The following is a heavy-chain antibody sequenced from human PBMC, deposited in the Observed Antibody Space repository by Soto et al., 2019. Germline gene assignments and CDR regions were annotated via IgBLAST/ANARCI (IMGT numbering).Heavy chain of an antibody. CDR2: ISYDGSGD. D-gene: IGHD3-3*01. Sequence: PGGSLRLSCAASGFTFTDYAMHWVRQAPGKGLEWVAMISYDGSGDFYADSVKGRFTISRDNSKNTVWLQMNSLRAEDTAVYYCERPRFRSAPKNWFDPWGQGTLVTVS. J-gene: IGHJ5*02. V-gene: IGHV3-30-3*01. CDR1: GFTFTDYA. CDR3: ERPRFRSAPKNWFDP.